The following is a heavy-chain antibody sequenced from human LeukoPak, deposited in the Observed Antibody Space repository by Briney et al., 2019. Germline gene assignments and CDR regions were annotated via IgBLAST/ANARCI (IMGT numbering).Heavy chain of an antibody. V-gene: IGHV1-69*13. J-gene: IGHJ4*02. CDR3: ARGTTVVNYYFDY. CDR2: IIPIFGTA. Sequence: SVKVSCKASGGTFSSYAISWVRQAPGQGLEWMGGIIPIFGTANYAQKFQGRVTITADESSSTAYMELSSLRSEDTAVYYCARGTTVVNYYFDYWGQGTLVTVSS. D-gene: IGHD4-23*01. CDR1: GGTFSSYA.